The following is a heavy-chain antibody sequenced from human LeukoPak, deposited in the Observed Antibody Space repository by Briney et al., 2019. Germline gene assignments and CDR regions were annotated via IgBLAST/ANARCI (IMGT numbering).Heavy chain of an antibody. CDR1: GGSISSYY. CDR3: ARAPKRYGMDV. CDR2: IYYSGST. J-gene: IGHJ6*02. Sequence: SETLSLTCTVSGGSISSYYWSWIRQPPGKGLEWIGYIYYSGSTNYNPSLKSRVTISVDTSKNQFSLKLSSVTAADTAVHYCARAPKRYGMDVWGQGTTVTVSS. V-gene: IGHV4-59*01.